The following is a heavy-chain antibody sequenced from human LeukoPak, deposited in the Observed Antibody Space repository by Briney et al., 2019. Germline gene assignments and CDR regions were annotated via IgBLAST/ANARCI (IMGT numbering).Heavy chain of an antibody. Sequence: GGSLGLSCAASGFTFSSYWMSWVRQAPGKGLEWVANIKQDGSEKYYVDSVKGRFTISRDNAKNSLYLQMNSLRAEDTAVYYCARGSNYYDSSGRRPLDYWGQGTLVTVSS. D-gene: IGHD3-22*01. CDR2: IKQDGSEK. V-gene: IGHV3-7*01. CDR1: GFTFSSYW. J-gene: IGHJ4*02. CDR3: ARGSNYYDSSGRRPLDY.